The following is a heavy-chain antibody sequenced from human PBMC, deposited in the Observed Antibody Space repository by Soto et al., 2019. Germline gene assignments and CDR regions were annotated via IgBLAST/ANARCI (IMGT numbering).Heavy chain of an antibody. CDR1: GFTLSSYW. J-gene: IGHJ4*02. CDR3: ARVSVGGYDFSY. CDR2: INSDGSTT. V-gene: IGHV3-74*01. D-gene: IGHD5-12*01. Sequence: PGESLRLSCAASGFTLSSYWMHWVRQAPGKGLVWVSRINSDGSTTTYADSVKGRFTISRDIAKNTLYLQMNSLRAEDTAVYYCARVSVGGYDFSYWGQGTLVTVSS.